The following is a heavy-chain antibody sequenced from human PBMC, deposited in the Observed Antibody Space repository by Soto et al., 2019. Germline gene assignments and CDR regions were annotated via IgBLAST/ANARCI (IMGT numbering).Heavy chain of an antibody. CDR1: GFTFSSYS. V-gene: IGHV3-21*01. D-gene: IGHD2-15*01. Sequence: EVQLVESGGGLVKPGGSLRLSCAASGFTFSSYSMNWVRQAPGKGLEWVSSISSSSSYIYYADSVKGRFTISRDNAKNSLDLQMNSLRAEDTAVYYCARVFPYCSGGSCPSDYWGQGTLVTVSS. J-gene: IGHJ4*02. CDR2: ISSSSSYI. CDR3: ARVFPYCSGGSCPSDY.